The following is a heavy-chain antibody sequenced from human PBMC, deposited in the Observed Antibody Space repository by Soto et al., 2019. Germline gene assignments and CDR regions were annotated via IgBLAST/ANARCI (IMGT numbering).Heavy chain of an antibody. V-gene: IGHV1-69*13. CDR1: GGTFSSYA. D-gene: IGHD4-17*01. CDR3: ARDETDDYGGNFDY. CDR2: IIPIFGTA. Sequence: SVKVSCKASGGTFSSYAISWVRQAPGQGLEWMGGIIPIFGTANYAQKFQGRVTIAADESTSTAYMELSSLRSEDTAVYYCARDETDDYGGNFDYWGQGTLVTVSS. J-gene: IGHJ4*02.